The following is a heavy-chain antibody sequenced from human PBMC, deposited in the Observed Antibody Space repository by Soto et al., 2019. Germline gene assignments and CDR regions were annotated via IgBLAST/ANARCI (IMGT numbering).Heavy chain of an antibody. CDR1: GGSISSGGYY. J-gene: IGHJ3*02. V-gene: IGHV4-31*03. CDR2: NYYSGST. D-gene: IGHD3-10*01. CDR3: ARPGSSDAFDI. Sequence: TLSLTCTVSGGSISSGGYYWSWIRQHPGKGLEWIGYNYYSGSTYYNPSLKSRVTISVDTSKKQFSLKLSSVTAADTAVYYCARPGSSDAFDIWGQGTMVTVSS.